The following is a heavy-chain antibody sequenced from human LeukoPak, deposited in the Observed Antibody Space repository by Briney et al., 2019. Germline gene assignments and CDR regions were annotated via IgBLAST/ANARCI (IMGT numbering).Heavy chain of an antibody. D-gene: IGHD3-22*01. J-gene: IGHJ5*02. CDR1: GGTFSSYA. CDR2: IIPIFGTA. Sequence: SVKVSCKASGGTFSSYAINWVRQAPGQGLEWMGGIIPIFGTANYAQKFQGRVTITADESTSTAYMELSSLGSEDTAVYYCARDLRNYDSSGEFDPWGQGTLVTVSS. CDR3: ARDLRNYDSSGEFDP. V-gene: IGHV1-69*13.